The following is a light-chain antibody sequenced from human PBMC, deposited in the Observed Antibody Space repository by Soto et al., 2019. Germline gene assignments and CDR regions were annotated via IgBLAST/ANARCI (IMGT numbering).Light chain of an antibody. CDR1: SSDVGGYNY. Sequence: QSALTQPASVSGSPGQSITISCTGTSSDVGGYNYVSWYQQHPGKAPKLMIYEVSNRPSGVSNRFSGSQSGNTASLTISGLQAEDEADYYCSSFTNTNTGVFGGGTKLTVL. J-gene: IGLJ3*02. CDR3: SSFTNTNTGV. CDR2: EVS. V-gene: IGLV2-14*01.